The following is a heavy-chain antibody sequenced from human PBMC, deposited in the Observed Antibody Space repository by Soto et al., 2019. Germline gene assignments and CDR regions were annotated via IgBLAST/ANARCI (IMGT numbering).Heavy chain of an antibody. J-gene: IGHJ4*02. CDR2: IKSKTDGGTT. CDR3: AKEGSSGWTLDY. D-gene: IGHD6-19*01. Sequence: LRLSCAASGFTFSNAWMSWVRQAPGKGLEWVGRIKSKTDGGTTDYAAPVKGRFTISRDNSKNTLYLQMNSLRAEDTAVYYCAKEGSSGWTLDYWGQGTLVTVSS. V-gene: IGHV3-15*01. CDR1: GFTFSNAW.